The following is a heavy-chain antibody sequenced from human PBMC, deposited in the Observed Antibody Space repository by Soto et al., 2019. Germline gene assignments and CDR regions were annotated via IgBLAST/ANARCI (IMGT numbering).Heavy chain of an antibody. CDR2: ISAYNGNT. Sequence: ASVKVSCKASGYTFTSYGISWVRQAPGQGLEWMGWISAYNGNTNYAQKLQGRVTMTTDTSTSTAYMELRSLRSDDTAVYYCARDRQIFGVVIRRFDYWGQGTLVTVSS. V-gene: IGHV1-18*04. D-gene: IGHD3-3*01. CDR1: GYTFTSYG. CDR3: ARDRQIFGVVIRRFDY. J-gene: IGHJ4*02.